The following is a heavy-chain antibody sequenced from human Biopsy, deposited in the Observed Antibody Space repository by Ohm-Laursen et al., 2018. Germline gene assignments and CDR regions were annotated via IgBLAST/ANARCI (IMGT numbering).Heavy chain of an antibody. J-gene: IGHJ6*02. V-gene: IGHV4-59*01. Sequence: SETLSLTCTVSGGSISSEYWSWIRQTPGKGLEWIGYIYYRGSTNYNPSLKSRVTISVDTSKNQFSLRLNSVTAADTAVYYCARATNSTGWPYYYFYGMDVWGQGTTVTVSS. D-gene: IGHD2/OR15-2a*01. CDR3: ARATNSTGWPYYYFYGMDV. CDR1: GGSISSEY. CDR2: IYYRGST.